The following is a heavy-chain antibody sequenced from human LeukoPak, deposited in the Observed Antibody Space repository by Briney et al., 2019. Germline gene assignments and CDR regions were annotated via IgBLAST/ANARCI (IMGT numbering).Heavy chain of an antibody. Sequence: PSETLSLTCTVSGDSDDSIKSSSYSWAWIRLPPGKGLEWVGSIYYDGSTYYNPSLRGRVTISVDTSKSQLSVKLNSVPAADTAMYYCGRRGHLHRPFWGQGTLVTVSS. D-gene: IGHD3/OR15-3a*01. J-gene: IGHJ4*02. CDR2: IYYDGST. CDR3: GRRGHLHRPF. V-gene: IGHV4-39*01. CDR1: GDSDDSIKSSSYS.